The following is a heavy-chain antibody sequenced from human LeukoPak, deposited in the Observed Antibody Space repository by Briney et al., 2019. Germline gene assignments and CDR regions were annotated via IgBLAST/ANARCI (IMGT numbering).Heavy chain of an antibody. CDR1: GGSISSSSYY. D-gene: IGHD6-6*01. CDR3: ARDRPNYGMDV. Sequence: MTSETLSLTCTVSGGSISSSSYYWGWIRQPPGKGLEWIGSIYYSGSTYYNPSLKSRVTISVDTSKNQFSLKLSSVTAADTAVYYCARDRPNYGMDVWGQGTTVTVSS. J-gene: IGHJ6*02. V-gene: IGHV4-39*07. CDR2: IYYSGST.